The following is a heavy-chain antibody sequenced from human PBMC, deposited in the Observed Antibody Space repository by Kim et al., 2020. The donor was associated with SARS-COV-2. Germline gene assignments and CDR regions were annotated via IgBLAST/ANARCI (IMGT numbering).Heavy chain of an antibody. D-gene: IGHD5-18*01. Sequence: GESLKISCKGSGYSFTSYSIGWVRQMPGKGLEWMGIIYPGDSDTRYSPSFQGQVTISADKSISTAYLQWSSLKASDTAMYYWARPRGYSYGPPDYWGQGTLVTVSS. J-gene: IGHJ4*02. V-gene: IGHV5-51*01. CDR3: ARPRGYSYGPPDY. CDR1: GYSFTSYS. CDR2: IYPGDSDT.